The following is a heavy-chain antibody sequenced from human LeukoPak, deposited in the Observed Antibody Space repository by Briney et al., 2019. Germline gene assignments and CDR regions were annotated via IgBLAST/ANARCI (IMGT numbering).Heavy chain of an antibody. Sequence: GGSLRLSCATSGITFNNAWMSWVRQAPGKGLEWVGRIKSKADGGTIDYAAPVEGRFTILRDDSRVMLYLQLNSLKIEDTAVYYCTADRGIGVRPVFDSWGHGTLVTVSS. V-gene: IGHV3-15*01. J-gene: IGHJ4*01. CDR1: GITFNNAW. D-gene: IGHD6-6*01. CDR3: TADRGIGVRPVFDS. CDR2: IKSKADGGTI.